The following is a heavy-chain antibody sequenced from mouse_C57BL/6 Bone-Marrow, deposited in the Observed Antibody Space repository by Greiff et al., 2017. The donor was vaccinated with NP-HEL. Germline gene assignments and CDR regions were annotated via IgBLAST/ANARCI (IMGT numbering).Heavy chain of an antibody. CDR3: ARAFYGMDY. J-gene: IGHJ4*01. V-gene: IGHV5-4*03. CDR2: ISDGGSYT. Sequence: EVNLVESGGGLVKPGGSLKLSCAASGFTFSSYAMSWVRQTPEKRLEWVATISDGGSYTYYPDNVKGRFTISRDNAKNNLYLQMSHLKSEDTAMYYCARAFYGMDYWGQGTSVTVSS. CDR1: GFTFSSYA.